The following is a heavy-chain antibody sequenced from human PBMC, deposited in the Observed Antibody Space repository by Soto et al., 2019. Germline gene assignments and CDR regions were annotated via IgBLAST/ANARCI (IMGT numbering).Heavy chain of an antibody. Sequence: QVQLQESGPGLVKPSETLSLTCPVSGGSVSSGSYYWSWIRQPPGKGLEWIGYIYYSGSTNYNPSLKSRVTISVDTSKNQFSLKLSSVTAADTAVYYCARDETNEHAFDIWGQGTMVTVSS. V-gene: IGHV4-61*01. CDR3: ARDETNEHAFDI. CDR2: IYYSGST. CDR1: GGSVSSGSYY. D-gene: IGHD1-1*01. J-gene: IGHJ3*02.